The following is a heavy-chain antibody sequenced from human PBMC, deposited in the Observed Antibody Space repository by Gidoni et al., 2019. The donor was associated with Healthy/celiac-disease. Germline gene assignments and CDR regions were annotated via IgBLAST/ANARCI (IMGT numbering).Heavy chain of an antibody. Sequence: EVQLLESGGGLVQPGGSLSLSFAASGFTFRRNAMSWVRQAPGKGLEWVSAISGSGGSTYYADSVKGRFTISRDNSKNTLYLQMNSLRAEDTAVYYCAKDPVVTAIHYYFDYWGQGTLVTVSS. V-gene: IGHV3-23*01. CDR2: ISGSGGST. D-gene: IGHD2-21*02. CDR1: GFTFRRNA. CDR3: AKDPVVTAIHYYFDY. J-gene: IGHJ4*02.